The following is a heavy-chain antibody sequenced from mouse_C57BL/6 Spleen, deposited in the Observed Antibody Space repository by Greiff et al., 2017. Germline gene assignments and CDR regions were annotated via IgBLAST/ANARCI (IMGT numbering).Heavy chain of an antibody. J-gene: IGHJ3*01. V-gene: IGHV2-2*01. Sequence: VKLQESGPGLVQPSQSLSITCTVSGFSLTSYGVHWVRQSPGKGLEWLGVIWSGGSTDYNAAFISRLSISKDNSKSQVFFKMNSLQADDTAIYYCARNYVYYDYDGFAYWGQGTLVTVSA. CDR3: ARNYVYYDYDGFAY. CDR1: GFSLTSYG. D-gene: IGHD2-4*01. CDR2: IWSGGST.